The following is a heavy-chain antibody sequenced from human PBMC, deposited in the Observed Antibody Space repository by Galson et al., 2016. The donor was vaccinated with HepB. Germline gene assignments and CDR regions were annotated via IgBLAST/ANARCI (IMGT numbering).Heavy chain of an antibody. Sequence: SETLSLTCSVSGGSVSSNNYYWSWIRQPPGKGLEWIGYMYNSGNTNYNPSLKSRVSISVDTSKNQFSLKVTSVTAADTGVYYCARNLLTNYNGLDVWGQGAAVTVS. J-gene: IGHJ6*02. CDR1: GGSVSSNNYY. D-gene: IGHD1-7*01. V-gene: IGHV4-61*01. CDR3: ARNLLTNYNGLDV. CDR2: MYNSGNT.